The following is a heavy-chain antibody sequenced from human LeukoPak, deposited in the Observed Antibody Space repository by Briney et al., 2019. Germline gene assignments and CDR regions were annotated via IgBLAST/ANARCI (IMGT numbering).Heavy chain of an antibody. Sequence: SETLSLTCAVYGGSFSGYYWSWLRQPPGKGLEWIGEINHSGSTNYNPSLKSRVTISVDTSKNQFSLKLSSVTAADTAVYYCARGQPNYDYVWGSYRYSVGYFDYWGQGTLVTVSS. CDR2: INHSGST. CDR3: ARGQPNYDYVWGSYRYSVGYFDY. D-gene: IGHD3-16*02. CDR1: GGSFSGYY. J-gene: IGHJ4*02. V-gene: IGHV4-34*01.